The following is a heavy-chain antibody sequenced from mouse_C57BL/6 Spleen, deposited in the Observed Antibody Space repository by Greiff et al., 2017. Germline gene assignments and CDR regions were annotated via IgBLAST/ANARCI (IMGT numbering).Heavy chain of an antibody. Sequence: QVQLQQPGAELVKPGASVKMSCKASGYTFTSYWITWVKQRPGQGLEWIGDIDPGSGSTNYNEKFKSKATLTVDTSSSTAYMQLSSLTSEDSAVYYCARWDYSNYEAWFAYWGQGTLVTVSA. CDR3: ARWDYSNYEAWFAY. J-gene: IGHJ3*01. V-gene: IGHV1-55*01. CDR2: IDPGSGST. CDR1: GYTFTSYW. D-gene: IGHD2-5*01.